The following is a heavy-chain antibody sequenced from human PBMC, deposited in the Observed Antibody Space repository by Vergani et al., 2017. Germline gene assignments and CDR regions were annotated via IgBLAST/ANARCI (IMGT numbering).Heavy chain of an antibody. Sequence: QVQLVQSGAAVKKPGASVKVSCKASGYTFTSYGISWVRQAPGQGLEWMGWISAYNGNTNYAQKLQGRVTMTTDTSTSTAYMELRSLRSDDTAVYYCARASIVVVPAAHFDYWGQGTLVTVSS. D-gene: IGHD2-2*01. J-gene: IGHJ4*02. CDR3: ARASIVVVPAAHFDY. V-gene: IGHV1-18*01. CDR2: ISAYNGNT. CDR1: GYTFTSYG.